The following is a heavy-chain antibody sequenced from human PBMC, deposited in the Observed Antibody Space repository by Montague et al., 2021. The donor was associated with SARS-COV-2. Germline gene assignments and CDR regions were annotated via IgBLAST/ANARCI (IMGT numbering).Heavy chain of an antibody. D-gene: IGHD6-19*01. CDR2: IGASGSST. CDR1: GITFSTYE. J-gene: IGHJ5*02. Sequence: SLRLSCAASGITFSTYEMIWVRQAPGKGLEWVSSIGASGSSTHYVDSVKGRFTISRDNAKSSLFLQMDSLRVEDTAIYYCECLGSSDWYHWFDPWGQGTLVTVSS. CDR3: ECLGSSDWYHWFDP. V-gene: IGHV3-48*03.